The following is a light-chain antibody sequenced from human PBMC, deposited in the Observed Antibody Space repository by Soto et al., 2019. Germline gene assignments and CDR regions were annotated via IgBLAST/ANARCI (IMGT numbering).Light chain of an antibody. Sequence: EIVLTQSPGTLSLSPVERATLSGMASQSISSSYLAWYQQKPGQAPRLLIYGASSRVTGVPDRFSGSGSATDFTLTISRLEPEDFAVYFCQHYGGSLWTFGQGTKVDIK. V-gene: IGKV3-20*01. CDR1: QSISSSY. CDR3: QHYGGSLWT. J-gene: IGKJ1*01. CDR2: GAS.